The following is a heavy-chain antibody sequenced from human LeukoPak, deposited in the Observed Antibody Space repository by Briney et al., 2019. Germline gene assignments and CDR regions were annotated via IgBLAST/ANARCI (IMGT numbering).Heavy chain of an antibody. J-gene: IGHJ4*02. D-gene: IGHD2-2*01. Sequence: GGSLRLSCAASGFIFSSYAMHWVRQAPGKGLEWVAIISYDGSNKYYADSVKGRFTISRDNSKNTLYLQMNSLRAEDTALDYCARYCSSTSCPPYWGQGTLVTVSS. CDR3: ARYCSSTSCPPY. CDR2: ISYDGSNK. CDR1: GFIFSSYA. V-gene: IGHV3-30*01.